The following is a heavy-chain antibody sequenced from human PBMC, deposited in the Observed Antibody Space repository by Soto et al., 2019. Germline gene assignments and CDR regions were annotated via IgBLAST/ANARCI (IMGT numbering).Heavy chain of an antibody. CDR1: GGSISSRSYF. D-gene: IGHD2-15*01. J-gene: IGHJ5*02. V-gene: IGHV4-39*02. Sequence: QLQLQESGPGLVKPSETLSLTCTVSGGSISSRSYFWGWIRQSPGKGLEWIGNFYSGSTFYNPSLKSRVTISVGTSKNQFSLKLSSVTAADTAVYYCAREVALRFDPWGQGTLVTVSS. CDR3: AREVALRFDP. CDR2: FYSGST.